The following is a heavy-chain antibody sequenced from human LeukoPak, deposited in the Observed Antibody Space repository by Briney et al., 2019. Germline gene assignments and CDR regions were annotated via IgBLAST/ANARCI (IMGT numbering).Heavy chain of an antibody. CDR1: GGSFSGYY. Sequence: SETLSLTCAVYGGSFSGYYWSWIRQPPGKGLEWIGEINHSGSTNYNPSLKSRVTISVDTSKNQFSLKLSSVTAADTAVYCCARDGSYGAFDIWGQGTMVTVSS. V-gene: IGHV4-34*01. J-gene: IGHJ3*02. CDR2: INHSGST. D-gene: IGHD3-16*01. CDR3: ARDGSYGAFDI.